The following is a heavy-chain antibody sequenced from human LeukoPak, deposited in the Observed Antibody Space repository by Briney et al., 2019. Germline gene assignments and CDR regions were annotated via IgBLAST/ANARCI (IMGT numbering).Heavy chain of an antibody. CDR1: GFMFSSYG. CDR2: IRFDGTNK. D-gene: IGHD3-9*01. Sequence: PGGSLRLSCAASGFMFSSYGIHWVRQAPGKGLEWVAFIRFDGTNKHYADSVKGRFTISSDRSENTVYLHMNSLGGDDTAVYYCAKENYDILTRNGNWFDPWGQGTLVTVSS. V-gene: IGHV3-30*02. J-gene: IGHJ5*02. CDR3: AKENYDILTRNGNWFDP.